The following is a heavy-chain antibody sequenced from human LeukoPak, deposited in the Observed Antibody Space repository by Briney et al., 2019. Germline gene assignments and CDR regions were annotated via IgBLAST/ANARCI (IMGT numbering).Heavy chain of an antibody. Sequence: SVTVSCRASGFTFTSSAVQWVRQARGQRLEWIGWIVVGSGNTNYAQKFQERVTITRDMSTSTAYMELSSLRSEDTAVYYCAADRGCSGGSCYVRFDPWGQGTLVTVSS. D-gene: IGHD2-15*01. CDR2: IVVGSGNT. CDR3: AADRGCSGGSCYVRFDP. CDR1: GFTFTSSA. J-gene: IGHJ5*02. V-gene: IGHV1-58*01.